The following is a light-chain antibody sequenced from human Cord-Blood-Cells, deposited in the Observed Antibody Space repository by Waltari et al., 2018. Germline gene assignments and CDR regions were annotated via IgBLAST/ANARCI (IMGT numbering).Light chain of an antibody. CDR3: QQRSNWYT. V-gene: IGKV3-11*01. Sequence: EIVLTQSPATLSLSPGERATLSCRASQSVSSYLDWYQQKPGQAPRLLIYDASNRATVIPARFIGSGSGTDFTLTISSLEPEDFAVYYCQQRSNWYTFGQGTKLEIK. CDR2: DAS. CDR1: QSVSSY. J-gene: IGKJ2*01.